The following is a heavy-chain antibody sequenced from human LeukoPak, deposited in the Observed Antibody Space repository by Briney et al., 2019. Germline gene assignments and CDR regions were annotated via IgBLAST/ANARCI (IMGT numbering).Heavy chain of an antibody. CDR3: TRGTKGFGRIYLDY. V-gene: IGHV4-59*12. D-gene: IGHD2-15*01. CDR1: GGSISSYY. CDR2: IFESGST. Sequence: SETLSLTCTVSGGSISSYYWSWIRQPPGKGLEWIGEIFESGSTNYSPSLKSRVTISVDKSKNQFSLELNSVTAADTAIYFCTRGTKGFGRIYLDYWGQGTLVTVSS. J-gene: IGHJ4*02.